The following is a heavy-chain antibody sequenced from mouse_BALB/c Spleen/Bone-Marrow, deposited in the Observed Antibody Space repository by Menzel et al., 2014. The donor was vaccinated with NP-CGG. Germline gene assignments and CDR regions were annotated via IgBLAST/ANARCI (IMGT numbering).Heavy chain of an antibody. CDR1: GFSFSNYG. CDR2: ISGDGRXT. V-gene: IGHV5-9-2*01. Sequence: EVKLMESGGGLVKSGGSLKLSCAASGFSFSNYGMSWVRQTPEKRLEWVATISGDGRXTFYSDSVKGRFTISRDNAKNNLYLQLSSLRSEDTALYYCARHAYYDQTEVSFVYWGQGTLVTVSA. J-gene: IGHJ3*01. D-gene: IGHD2-4*01. CDR3: ARHAYYDQTEVSFVY.